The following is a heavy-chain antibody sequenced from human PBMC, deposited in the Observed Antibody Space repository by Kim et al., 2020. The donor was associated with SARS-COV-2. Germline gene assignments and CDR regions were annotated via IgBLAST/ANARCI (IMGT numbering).Heavy chain of an antibody. CDR1: GFTFSSYG. D-gene: IGHD3-22*01. Sequence: GGSLRLSCAASGFTFSSYGMQWVRQAPGKGLEWVAVILYDGNNKYYADSVKGRLTISRDNSKNTLYLHMNSLRAEDTAVYYCARERKGYYYNSSGYSDYYYYYMDAWSKGATVTVSS. V-gene: IGHV3-33*05. CDR3: ARERKGYYYNSSGYSDYYYYYMDA. J-gene: IGHJ6*03. CDR2: ILYDGNNK.